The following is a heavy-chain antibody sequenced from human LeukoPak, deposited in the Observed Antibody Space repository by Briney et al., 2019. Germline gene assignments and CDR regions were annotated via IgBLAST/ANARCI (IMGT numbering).Heavy chain of an antibody. Sequence: SVKVSCKASGGTFSRYAIRWVRQAPGQGLEWMGGIIPIFGTANYAQKFQGRVTITTDESTSTAYMELSSLRSEDTAVYYCARDQSTVGSRSSSHPMEDWGQGTLVTVSS. CDR3: ARDQSTVGSRSSSHPMED. J-gene: IGHJ4*02. CDR1: GGTFSRYA. CDR2: IIPIFGTA. D-gene: IGHD2-2*01. V-gene: IGHV1-69*05.